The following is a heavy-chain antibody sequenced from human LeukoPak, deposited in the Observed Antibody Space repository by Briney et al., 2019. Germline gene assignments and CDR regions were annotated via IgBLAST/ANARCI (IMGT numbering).Heavy chain of an antibody. CDR2: ISWNSGNI. CDR1: GFTFDDYA. V-gene: IGHV3-9*01. J-gene: IGHJ4*02. D-gene: IGHD3-22*01. Sequence: GGSLRLSCAASGFTFDDYALHWVRQAPGKGLEWVSGISWNSGNIGYADSVRGRFTISRDNAKNCLYLQMNSLRAEDTTLYYCAKDMYSMIVVVPDYWGQGTLVTVSS. CDR3: AKDMYSMIVVVPDY.